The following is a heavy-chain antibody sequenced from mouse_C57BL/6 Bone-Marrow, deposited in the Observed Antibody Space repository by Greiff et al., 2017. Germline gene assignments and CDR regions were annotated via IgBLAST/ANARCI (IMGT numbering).Heavy chain of an antibody. CDR2: ISDGGSYT. Sequence: EVQLQQSGGGLVKPGGSLKLSCAASGFTFSSYAMSWVRQTPEKRLEWVATISDGGSYTYYPDNVKGRFTISRDNAKNNLYLQMSHLKSEDTAMYYCAREDLPTIVTTYYFDYWGQGTTLTVSS. CDR3: AREDLPTIVTTYYFDY. V-gene: IGHV5-4*01. J-gene: IGHJ2*01. D-gene: IGHD2-5*01. CDR1: GFTFSSYA.